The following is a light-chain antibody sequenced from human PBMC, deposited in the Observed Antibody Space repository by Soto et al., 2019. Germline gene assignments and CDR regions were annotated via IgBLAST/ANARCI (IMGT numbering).Light chain of an antibody. V-gene: IGKV3-20*01. CDR1: HNVISTY. J-gene: IGKJ1*01. Sequence: DILLSKSRCTLYWYTRERATLSCSSSHNVISTYLAWYQQKPGQAPRLLIYDVSRRATGIPDRFSGSGSGTDFTLTISRLEPEDFAVYYCQQYGRSPRTLGQVTKVDIK. CDR3: QQYGRSPRT. CDR2: DVS.